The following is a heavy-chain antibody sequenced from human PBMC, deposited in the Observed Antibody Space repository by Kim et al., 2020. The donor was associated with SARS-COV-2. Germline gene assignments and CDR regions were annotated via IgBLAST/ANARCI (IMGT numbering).Heavy chain of an antibody. J-gene: IGHJ6*02. V-gene: IGHV5-51*01. D-gene: IGHD1-1*01. Sequence: GESLKISCKGSGYSFTSYWIGWVRQMPGKGLEWMGIIYPGDSDTRYSPSFQGQVTISADKSISTAYLQWSSLKASDTAMYYCARRRDGYNGTPKEGLYYYYYGMDVWGQGTTVTVSS. CDR3: ARRRDGYNGTPKEGLYYYYYGMDV. CDR1: GYSFTSYW. CDR2: IYPGDSDT.